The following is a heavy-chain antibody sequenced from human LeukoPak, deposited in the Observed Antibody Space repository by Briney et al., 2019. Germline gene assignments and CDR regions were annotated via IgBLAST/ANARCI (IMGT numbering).Heavy chain of an antibody. V-gene: IGHV4-34*01. D-gene: IGHD2-15*01. J-gene: IGHJ4*02. CDR3: SCGSGPYFDY. CDR1: GGSFSGYS. CDR2: INHSGST. Sequence: SETLSLTCAVYGGSFSGYSWSWIRQPPGKGLEWIGEINHSGSTNYNPSFKSRVTISVDTSKNQFSLKLSSVTAADTAVYYCSCGSGPYFDYWGQGTLVTVSS.